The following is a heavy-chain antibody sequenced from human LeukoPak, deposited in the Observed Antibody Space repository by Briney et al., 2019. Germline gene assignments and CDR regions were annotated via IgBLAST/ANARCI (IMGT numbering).Heavy chain of an antibody. CDR2: INWNGGST. CDR1: GFTFDDYG. CDR3: ARFFYDYVWGSYLHFDY. Sequence: GGSLRLSCAAFGFTFDDYGMSWVRQAPGKGLEWVSGINWNGGSTGYADSVKGRFTISRDNAKNSLYLQMNSLRAEDTALYHCARFFYDYVWGSYLHFDYWGQGTLVTVSS. J-gene: IGHJ4*02. V-gene: IGHV3-20*01. D-gene: IGHD3-16*02.